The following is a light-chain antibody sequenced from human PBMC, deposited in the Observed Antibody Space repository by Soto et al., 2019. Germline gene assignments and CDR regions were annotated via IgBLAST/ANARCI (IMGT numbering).Light chain of an antibody. CDR3: QQYGSSPPWT. Sequence: EIVLTQSPGTLSLSPGERATLSCRASQSVSSSYLAWYQQKPGQAPRLLIYGASSRATGIPDRFSGSGSGTDFTLTSSRLEPEDFAVYDCQQYGSSPPWTF. CDR1: QSVSSSY. V-gene: IGKV3-20*01. J-gene: IGKJ1*01. CDR2: GAS.